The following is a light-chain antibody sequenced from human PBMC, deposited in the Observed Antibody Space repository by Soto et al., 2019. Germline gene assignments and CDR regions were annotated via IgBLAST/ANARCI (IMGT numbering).Light chain of an antibody. CDR2: DAS. CDR3: QQYDTFLYT. J-gene: IGKJ2*01. V-gene: IGKV1-5*01. CDR1: QSISNW. Sequence: DIQMTQSPSTLSASVGERITITCRASQSISNWLAWYQQKPGKAPKLLIYDASTLESGVPSSFSGSGSGTEFTLTVSSLQPDDFATYYCQQYDTFLYTFGQGTKLEIK.